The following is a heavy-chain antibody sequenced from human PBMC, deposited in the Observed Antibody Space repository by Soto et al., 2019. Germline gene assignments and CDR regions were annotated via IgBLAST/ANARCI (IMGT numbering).Heavy chain of an antibody. CDR2: ITTSSAYI. Sequence: EVQLVESGGGLVKPGGSLRLSCAASGFTFNTYDMNWVRQAPGKGLEWVSSITTSSAYIYYADSLKGRITISRDNAKNSLFLPRNSLRAEDTAVYYCVRSGTARLLRHSWFDTWGQGTLVPVSS. CDR3: VRSGTARLLRHSWFDT. D-gene: IGHD2-21*01. CDR1: GFTFNTYD. V-gene: IGHV3-21*01. J-gene: IGHJ5*02.